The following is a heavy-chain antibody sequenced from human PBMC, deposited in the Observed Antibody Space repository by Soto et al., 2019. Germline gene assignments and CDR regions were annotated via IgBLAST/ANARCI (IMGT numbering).Heavy chain of an antibody. CDR3: ATRRYCSGGSCSVHYGMDV. V-gene: IGHV4-31*03. D-gene: IGHD2-15*01. CDR1: GGSISSGGYY. J-gene: IGHJ6*02. CDR2: IYYSGST. Sequence: QVQLQESGPGLVKPSQTLSLTCTVSGGSISSGGYYWSWIRQHPGKGLEWIGYIYYSGSTYYNPSRRSRVTISVDTSKNQFSLKLSSVTAADTAVYYCATRRYCSGGSCSVHYGMDVWGQGTTVTVSS.